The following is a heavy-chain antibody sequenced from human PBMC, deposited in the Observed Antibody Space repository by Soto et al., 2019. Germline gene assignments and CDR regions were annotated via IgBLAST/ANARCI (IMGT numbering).Heavy chain of an antibody. CDR2: ISGSGGST. D-gene: IGHD6-19*01. CDR1: GFTFSSYA. J-gene: IGHJ4*02. CDR3: ANPDQGGYSSGWYDDY. V-gene: IGHV3-23*01. Sequence: GGSLRLSCAASGFTFSSYAMSWVRQAPGKGLEWVSAISGSGGSTYYADSVKGRFTISRDNSKNTLYLQMNSLRAEDTAVYYCANPDQGGYSSGWYDDYWGQGTLVTVSS.